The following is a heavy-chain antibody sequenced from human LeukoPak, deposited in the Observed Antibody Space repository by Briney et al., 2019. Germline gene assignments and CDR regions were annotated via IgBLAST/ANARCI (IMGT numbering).Heavy chain of an antibody. CDR3: ARGPCEIMVRGVDYYYGMDV. D-gene: IGHD3-10*01. V-gene: IGHV3-48*01. CDR1: GFTLSSHN. Sequence: GGSLRLSCVASGFTLSSHNINWVRQAPGKGLEWVSHISSSGSITYYGDSVKGRITISRDNAKNSVSLYMNSLRAEDSAVYYCARGPCEIMVRGVDYYYGMDVWGQGTTVTVSS. CDR2: ISSSGSIT. J-gene: IGHJ6*02.